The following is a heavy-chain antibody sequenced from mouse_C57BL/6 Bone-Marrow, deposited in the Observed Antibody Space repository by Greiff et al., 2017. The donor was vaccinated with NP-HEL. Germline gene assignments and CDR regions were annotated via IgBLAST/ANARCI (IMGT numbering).Heavy chain of an antibody. V-gene: IGHV1-59*01. J-gene: IGHJ2*01. CDR2: IDPSDSYT. CDR3: ARKYYGSDFDY. Sequence: QVQLQQPGAELVRPGTSVKLSCKASGYTFTSYWMHWVKQRPGQGLEWIGVIDPSDSYTNYNQKFKGKATLTVDTSSSTAYMQLSSLTSEDSAVYYCARKYYGSDFDYWGQGTTLTVSS. CDR1: GYTFTSYW. D-gene: IGHD1-1*01.